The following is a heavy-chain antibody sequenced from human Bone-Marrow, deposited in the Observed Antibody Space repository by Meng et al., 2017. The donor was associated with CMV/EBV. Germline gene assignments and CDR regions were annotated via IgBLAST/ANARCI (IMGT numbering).Heavy chain of an antibody. Sequence: LKISCAASGFTFDDYAMHWVRQAPGKGLEWVSGISWNSGSIGDADSVKGRFTISRDNAKNSLYLQMNSLRAEDTAVYYCARDRVVPAAISWGYYYYGMDVWGQGTTVTVSS. V-gene: IGHV3-9*01. CDR1: GFTFDDYA. CDR2: ISWNSGSI. D-gene: IGHD2-2*01. CDR3: ARDRVVPAAISWGYYYYGMDV. J-gene: IGHJ6*02.